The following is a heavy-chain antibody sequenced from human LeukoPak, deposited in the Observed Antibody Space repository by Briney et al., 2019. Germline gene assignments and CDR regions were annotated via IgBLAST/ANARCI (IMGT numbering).Heavy chain of an antibody. CDR2: ISYDGSNK. Sequence: PGRSLRLSCAASGFTFSSYAMHWVRQAPGKGLEWVAVISYDGSNKYYADSVKGRFTISRDNSKNTLYLQMNSLRAEDTAVYYCARGDCYDSSGYYYPAGYYFDYWGQGTLVTVSS. D-gene: IGHD3-22*01. V-gene: IGHV3-30-3*01. J-gene: IGHJ4*02. CDR3: ARGDCYDSSGYYYPAGYYFDY. CDR1: GFTFSSYA.